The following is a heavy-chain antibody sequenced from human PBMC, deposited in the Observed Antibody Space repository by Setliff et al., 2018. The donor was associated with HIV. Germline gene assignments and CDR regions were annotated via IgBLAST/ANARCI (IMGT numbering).Heavy chain of an antibody. J-gene: IGHJ3*02. CDR1: GYKFTDYW. V-gene: IGHV5-51*01. CDR2: IYGDGSDP. Sequence: ESLKISCKGSGYKFTDYWVGWVRQMPGEGLEWMGVIYGDGSDPRYSPSFQGQVTISVDKSINTAYLRWTSLKASDTALYYCARPQYHQSSDAFDIWGQGTMVTVSS. CDR3: ARPQYHQSSDAFDI.